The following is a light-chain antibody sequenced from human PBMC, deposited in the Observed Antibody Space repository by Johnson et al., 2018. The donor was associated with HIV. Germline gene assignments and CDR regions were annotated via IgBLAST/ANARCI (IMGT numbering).Light chain of an antibody. J-gene: IGLJ1*01. CDR2: DNN. Sequence: VLTQPPSVSAAPGQKVTISCSGSSSNIGNNYVSWYQQLPGTAPKLLIYDNNKRPSGIPDRFSGSKSGTSATLGITGLQTGDEADYYCGTWDSGLSGGLYLFGTVSKVTVL. V-gene: IGLV1-51*01. CDR3: GTWDSGLSGGLYL. CDR1: SSNIGNNY.